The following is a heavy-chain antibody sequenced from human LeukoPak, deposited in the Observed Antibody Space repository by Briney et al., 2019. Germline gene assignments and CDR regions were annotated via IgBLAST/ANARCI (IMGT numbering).Heavy chain of an antibody. V-gene: IGHV1-3*01. Sequence: ASVKVSCKASGYTFTSYAMHWVRQAPGQRLEWMGWINAGNGNTKYSQKFQGRVTITRDTSASTAYMELSSLRSEDTAVYYCARGIVVVPAAQRPVDYFDYWGQGTLVTVSS. J-gene: IGHJ4*02. D-gene: IGHD2-2*01. CDR3: ARGIVVVPAAQRPVDYFDY. CDR2: INAGNGNT. CDR1: GYTFTSYA.